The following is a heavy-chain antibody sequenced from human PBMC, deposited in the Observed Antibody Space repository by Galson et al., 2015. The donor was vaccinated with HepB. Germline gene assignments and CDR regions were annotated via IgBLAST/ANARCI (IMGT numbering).Heavy chain of an antibody. CDR1: GLTFNTAW. Sequence: SLRLSCAASGLTFNTAWMSWVRQAPGKGLEWVGRIKSKIDDGTADYAAPVKGRFTISRDDSKNTLYLQMSSLKTEDAAVYYCIYHYYYYGMDVWGQGTTVTVSS. J-gene: IGHJ6*02. D-gene: IGHD2/OR15-2a*01. V-gene: IGHV3-15*01. CDR3: IYHYYYYGMDV. CDR2: IKSKIDDGTA.